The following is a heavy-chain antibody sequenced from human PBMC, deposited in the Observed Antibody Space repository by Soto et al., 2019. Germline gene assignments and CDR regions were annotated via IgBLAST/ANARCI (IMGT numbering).Heavy chain of an antibody. D-gene: IGHD5-18*01. V-gene: IGHV3-66*01. CDR1: GFGVSNNY. CDR2: INSGGNT. J-gene: IGHJ6*02. CDR3: ARGGDSYGYGAYYYYGMDV. Sequence: EVQLVESGGGLVQPGGSLRLSCAASGFGVSNNYMSWVRQAPGKGLEWVSAINSGGNTYYADPVKGRFTISRDNSKNTVYLQMNRVGAEDTAVYYCARGGDSYGYGAYYYYGMDVWGQGTTVTVSS.